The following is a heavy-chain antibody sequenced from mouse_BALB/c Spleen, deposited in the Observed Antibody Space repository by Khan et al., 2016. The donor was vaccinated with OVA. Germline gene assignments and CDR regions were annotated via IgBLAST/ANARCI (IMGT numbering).Heavy chain of an antibody. D-gene: IGHD1-1*01. CDR1: GYTFTNFG. CDR3: TTTHYFSSTMAY. Sequence: QIQLVQSGPELKKPGETVKISCKASGYTFTNFGMNWVKQAPGKGLEWMGWINTYTGEPTYADDFKGRFAFSLETSASTVYLQINNLKNEDTATYFCTTTHYFSSTMAYWGQGTTITVSS. CDR2: INTYTGEP. J-gene: IGHJ4*01. V-gene: IGHV9-3-1*01.